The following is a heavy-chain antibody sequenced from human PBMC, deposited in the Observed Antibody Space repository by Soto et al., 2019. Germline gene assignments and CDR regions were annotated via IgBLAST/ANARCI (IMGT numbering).Heavy chain of an antibody. Sequence: GGSLRLSCAASGFTFSSYAMSWVRQAPGKGLECVSAISGSGGSTYYADSVKGRFTISRDNSKNTLYLQMDSLRAEDMAVYYCARDRCTNGVCYAPSDYWGQGTLVTVSS. CDR2: ISGSGGST. V-gene: IGHV3-23*01. J-gene: IGHJ4*02. D-gene: IGHD2-8*01. CDR1: GFTFSSYA. CDR3: ARDRCTNGVCYAPSDY.